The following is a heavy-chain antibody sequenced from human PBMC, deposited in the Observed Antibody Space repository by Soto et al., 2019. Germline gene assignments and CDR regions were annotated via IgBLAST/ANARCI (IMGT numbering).Heavy chain of an antibody. D-gene: IGHD2-2*01. CDR1: GFTFSSYG. V-gene: IGHV3-33*01. CDR3: ARDAIVVVPAAMMDYYYYMDV. Sequence: SLRLSCAASGFTFSSYGMHWVRQAPGKGLEWVAVIWYDGSNKYYADSVKGRFTISRDNSKNTLYLQMNSLRAEDTAVYYCARDAIVVVPAAMMDYYYYMDVWGKGTTVTVSS. CDR2: IWYDGSNK. J-gene: IGHJ6*03.